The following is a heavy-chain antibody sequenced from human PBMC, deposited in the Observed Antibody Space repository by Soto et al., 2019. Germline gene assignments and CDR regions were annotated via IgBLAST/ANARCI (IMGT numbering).Heavy chain of an antibody. CDR1: GDSVTSGSYY. CDR2: ISYTGRT. D-gene: IGHD7-27*01. CDR3: AREWGLLPYYVMNV. Sequence: SETLSLTCIVSGDSVTSGSYYWTWLRQPPGKGLEWIGYISYTGRTKYNPSLQSRVTISVDTSKSDFSLNLSSVTAADTAVYFCAREWGLLPYYVMNVWGHGTAVTVSS. J-gene: IGHJ6*02. V-gene: IGHV4-61*03.